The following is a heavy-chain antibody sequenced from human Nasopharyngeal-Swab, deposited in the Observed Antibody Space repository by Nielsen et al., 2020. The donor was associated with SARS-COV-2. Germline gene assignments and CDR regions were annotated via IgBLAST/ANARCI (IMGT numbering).Heavy chain of an antibody. V-gene: IGHV3-23*01. CDR1: GFTFSSYA. J-gene: IGHJ2*01. CDR2: ISGSGGST. D-gene: IGHD2-2*01. CDR3: AKVGEPLLTDWYFDL. Sequence: GESLKISCAASGFTFSSYAMSWVRQAPGKGLEWVSAISGSGGSTYYADSVKGRFTISRDNSKNTLYLQMNSLRAEDTAVYYCAKVGEPLLTDWYFDLWGRGTLVTVSS.